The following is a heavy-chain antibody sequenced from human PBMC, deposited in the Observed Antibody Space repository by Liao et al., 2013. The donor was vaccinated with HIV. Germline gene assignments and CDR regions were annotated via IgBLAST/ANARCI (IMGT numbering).Heavy chain of an antibody. CDR3: ANAGHPDAFDI. V-gene: IGHV4-61*02. CDR1: RGSVSSGSFS. D-gene: IGHD6-13*01. Sequence: QVQLQESGPGLVKPSQTLSLTCTVSRGSVSSGSFSWNWIRQPAGKRLEWIGRKLSASGSTTYNPSLQSRVTMSVDMSKNQFSLKLSSVTAADTAVYYCANAGHPDAFDIWGQGTNGHRLF. J-gene: IGHJ3*02. CDR2: KLSASGST.